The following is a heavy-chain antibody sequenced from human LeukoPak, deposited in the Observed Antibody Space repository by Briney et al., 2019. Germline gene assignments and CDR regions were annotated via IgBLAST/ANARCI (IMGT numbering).Heavy chain of an antibody. CDR1: GFTFSSYW. CDR3: ARHAGYCSGGSCYDDAFDI. Sequence: GGPLRLSCAASGFTFSSYWMSWVRQAPGKGLEWVANIKQDGSEKYYVDSVKGRFTISRDNAKNSLYRQMNSLRAEDTAVYYCARHAGYCSGGSCYDDAFDIWGQGTMVTVSS. V-gene: IGHV3-7*03. J-gene: IGHJ3*02. CDR2: IKQDGSEK. D-gene: IGHD2-15*01.